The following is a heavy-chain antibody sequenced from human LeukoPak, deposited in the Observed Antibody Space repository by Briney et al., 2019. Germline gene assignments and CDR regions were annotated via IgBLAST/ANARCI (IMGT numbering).Heavy chain of an antibody. Sequence: ASVKVSCKASGYTFTSYAMNWVRQAPGQGLEWMGWINPNSGGTNYAQKFQGRVTMTRDTSISTAYMELSRLGSDDTAVYYCSIIHYDILSPGVDYWGQGTLVTVSS. CDR2: INPNSGGT. D-gene: IGHD3-9*01. V-gene: IGHV1-2*02. J-gene: IGHJ4*02. CDR3: SIIHYDILSPGVDY. CDR1: GYTFTSYA.